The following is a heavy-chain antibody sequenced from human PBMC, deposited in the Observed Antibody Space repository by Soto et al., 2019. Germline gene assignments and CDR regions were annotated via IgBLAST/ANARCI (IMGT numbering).Heavy chain of an antibody. V-gene: IGHV3-15*01. D-gene: IGHD1-1*01. CDR1: GFTFSNAW. CDR2: IKSDAYGGAI. CDR3: TTTKRRLEPPTNDF. Sequence: EVQLVESGGGLVKPGGSLRLSCAGSGFTFSNAWMSWVRRASGKGLEWVGRIKSDAYGGAIDYAAPVKGRFTNSRDDSKNTLFLQMNNLRAEDTAVYSCTTTKRRLEPPTNDFWGQGTPVIVSS. J-gene: IGHJ4*02.